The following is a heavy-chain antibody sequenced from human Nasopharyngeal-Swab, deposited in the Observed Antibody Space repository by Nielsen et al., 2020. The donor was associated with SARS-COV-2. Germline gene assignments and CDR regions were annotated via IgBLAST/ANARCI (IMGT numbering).Heavy chain of an antibody. D-gene: IGHD6-19*01. Sequence: GGSLRLSCSASGFTFSRHGMHWVRQAPGKGLEWVAVIWNDGSKKYYVDSVKGRFTISRDDSKNIVYLQMNSLRGEDTAIYYCARDDSGWFHPWGQGTLVTVSS. V-gene: IGHV3-33*01. CDR2: IWNDGSKK. CDR1: GFTFSRHG. CDR3: ARDDSGWFHP. J-gene: IGHJ5*02.